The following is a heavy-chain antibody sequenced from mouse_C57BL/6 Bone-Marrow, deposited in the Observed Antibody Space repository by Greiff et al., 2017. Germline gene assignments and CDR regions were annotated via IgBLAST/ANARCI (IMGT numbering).Heavy chain of an antibody. CDR1: GYTFTDYY. Sequence: EVQLQQSGPELVKPGASVKISCKASGYTFTDYYMNWVKQSHGKSLEWIGDINPNNGGTSYNQKFKGKATLTVDKSSSTAYMELRSLTSEDSAVYYCVLYSNYVKGYWYFDVWGTGTTVTVSS. V-gene: IGHV1-26*01. CDR2: INPNNGGT. CDR3: VLYSNYVKGYWYFDV. J-gene: IGHJ1*03. D-gene: IGHD2-5*01.